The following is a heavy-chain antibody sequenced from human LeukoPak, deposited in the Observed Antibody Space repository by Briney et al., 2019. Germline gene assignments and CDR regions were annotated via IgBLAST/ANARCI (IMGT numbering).Heavy chain of an antibody. J-gene: IGHJ4*02. V-gene: IGHV3-21*01. CDR3: ARGHYYGSGSYDYYFDY. CDR2: ISSSSSYI. CDR1: GFTFSSYS. D-gene: IGHD3-10*01. Sequence: GGSLRLSCAASGFTFSSYSMNWVRQAPGKGLEWVSSISSSSSYIYYADSVKGRFTISRDNAKNSLYLQMNSLRAEDTAVYYCARGHYYGSGSYDYYFDYWGRGTLVTVSS.